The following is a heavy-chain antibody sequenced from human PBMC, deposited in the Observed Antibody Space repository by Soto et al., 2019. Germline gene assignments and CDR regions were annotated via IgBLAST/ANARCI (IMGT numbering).Heavy chain of an antibody. D-gene: IGHD6-13*01. CDR1: GYTFTSYD. CDR3: ARRGYSSSLYYYYYYGMDV. J-gene: IGHJ6*02. V-gene: IGHV1-8*01. CDR2: MNPNSGNT. Sequence: QVQQVQSGAEVKKPGASVKVSCKASGYTFTSYDINWVRQATGKGLEWMGWMNPNSGNTGYAQKFQGRVTMTRNTSISTAYMELSSLRSEDTAVYYCARRGYSSSLYYYYYYGMDVLGQGTTVTVSS.